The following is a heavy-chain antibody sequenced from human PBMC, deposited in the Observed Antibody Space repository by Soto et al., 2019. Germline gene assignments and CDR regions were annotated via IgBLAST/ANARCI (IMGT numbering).Heavy chain of an antibody. V-gene: IGHV1-69*17. CDR1: GDTFNSYV. Sequence: QVQLVQSGAEVKRPGSSVKVSCESSGDTFNSYVISWVRQAPGQGLEWMGGIIPIIGVTHYAQKFQGRVTISALSSTGTAYMDLTNLGFEDTALYYCARESLGDKGADHWGQGTLVTVSS. J-gene: IGHJ4*02. CDR2: IIPIIGVT. CDR3: ARESLGDKGADH. D-gene: IGHD3-16*01.